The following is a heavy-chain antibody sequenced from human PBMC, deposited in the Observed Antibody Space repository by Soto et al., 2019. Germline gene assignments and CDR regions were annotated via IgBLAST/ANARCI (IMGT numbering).Heavy chain of an antibody. Sequence: PSETLSLTCTVSGGSISSSSYYWGWIRQPPGKGLEWFGSIYYSGSTYYNPSLKSRVTISVDTSKNQFSLKLSSVTAADTAVYYCARLPAYGSGSYYSPDYWGQGTLVTVSS. V-gene: IGHV4-39*01. CDR1: GGSISSSSYY. CDR3: ARLPAYGSGSYYSPDY. J-gene: IGHJ4*02. CDR2: IYYSGST. D-gene: IGHD3-10*01.